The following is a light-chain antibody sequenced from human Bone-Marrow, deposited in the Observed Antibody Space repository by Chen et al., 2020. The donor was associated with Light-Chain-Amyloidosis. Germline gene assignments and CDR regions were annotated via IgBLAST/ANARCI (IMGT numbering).Light chain of an antibody. CDR2: EVT. Sequence: QSSLTQPASVSGSPGQSLTISCTGTTSDVGGYNHVSWYQQHPDKAPKLMIYEVTHRPSWVPDRFSGSKSDNTASLTISGLQTEDEADYFCSSYTIPNTLVFGSGTRVPVL. CDR1: TSDVGGYNH. V-gene: IGLV2-14*01. CDR3: SSYTIPNTLV. J-gene: IGLJ1*01.